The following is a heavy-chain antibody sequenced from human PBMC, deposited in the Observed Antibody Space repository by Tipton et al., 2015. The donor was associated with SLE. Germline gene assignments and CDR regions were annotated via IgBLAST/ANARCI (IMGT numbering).Heavy chain of an antibody. Sequence: LRLSCTVSGGSISSGGYYWSWIRQHPGKGLEWIGYIYYSGSTNYNPPLKSRVTISVDTSKNQFSLKLSSVTAADTAVYYCARESIRDAFDIWGQGTMVTVSS. CDR2: IYYSGST. J-gene: IGHJ3*02. CDR1: GGSISSGGYY. CDR3: ARESIRDAFDI. D-gene: IGHD6-6*01. V-gene: IGHV4-31*02.